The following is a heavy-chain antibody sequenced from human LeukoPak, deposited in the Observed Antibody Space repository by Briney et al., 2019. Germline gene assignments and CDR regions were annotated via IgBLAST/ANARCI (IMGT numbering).Heavy chain of an antibody. CDR2: ISAYNGNT. CDR1: GYTFTSYG. V-gene: IGHV1-18*01. D-gene: IGHD5-12*01. Sequence: SSVKVSCKASGYTFTSYGISWVRQAPGQGLEWMGWISAYNGNTNYAQKLQGRVTMTTDTSTSTAYMELRSLRSDDTAVYYCARSYSGYDSDDYWGQGTLVTVSS. J-gene: IGHJ4*02. CDR3: ARSYSGYDSDDY.